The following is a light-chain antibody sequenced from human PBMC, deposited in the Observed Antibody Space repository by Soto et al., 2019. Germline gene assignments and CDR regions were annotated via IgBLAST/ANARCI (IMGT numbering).Light chain of an antibody. CDR1: SSNIGSNT. Sequence: QSVLTQPPSASGTPGQRVTISCSGSSSNIGSNTVNWYQHFPGTAPKLLIYSNYLRPSGVPDRFSGSKSGTSASLAISGLQSEDEADYYCASWDDSLNGPVFGGGTKVTVL. V-gene: IGLV1-44*01. J-gene: IGLJ2*01. CDR3: ASWDDSLNGPV. CDR2: SNY.